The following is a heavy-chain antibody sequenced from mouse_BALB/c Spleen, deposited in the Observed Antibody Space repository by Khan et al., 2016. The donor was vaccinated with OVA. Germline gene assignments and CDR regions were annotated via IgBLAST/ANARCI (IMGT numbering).Heavy chain of an antibody. CDR1: GFTIKDTY. Sequence: EVQLQESGAELVKPGASVKLSCSASGFTIKDTYIHWMKQRPEQGLEWIGRIDPPNDDSKYGPKFQAKATLTADTPSNTAYLQLSSLTSEDTAVYYCATLYGSPFAFWGQGTLVSVSA. J-gene: IGHJ3*01. CDR3: ATLYGSPFAF. D-gene: IGHD2-1*01. CDR2: IDPPNDDS. V-gene: IGHV14-3*02.